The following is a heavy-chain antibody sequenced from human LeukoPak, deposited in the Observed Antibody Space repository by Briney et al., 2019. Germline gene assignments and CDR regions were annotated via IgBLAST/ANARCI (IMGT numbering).Heavy chain of an antibody. CDR1: GFTFSSYA. Sequence: GGSLRLSCAASGFTFSSYAMNWVRQAPGKGLEWVSIISGSGDNTYYTDSVKGRFTISRDNSKNTLFLQMNSLRAEDTAVYYCARGFSGVAAAGPVFDWFDPWGQGTLVTVSS. CDR2: ISGSGDNT. D-gene: IGHD6-13*01. V-gene: IGHV3-23*01. J-gene: IGHJ5*02. CDR3: ARGFSGVAAAGPVFDWFDP.